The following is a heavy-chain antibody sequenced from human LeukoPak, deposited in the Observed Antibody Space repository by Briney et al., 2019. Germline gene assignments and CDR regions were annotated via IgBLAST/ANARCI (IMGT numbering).Heavy chain of an antibody. V-gene: IGHV1-2*02. CDR2: INPNSGGA. Sequence: GASVKVSCKASGYIFTDYYIHWVRQAPGQGLEGMGWINPNSGGAHFAQKFQGRVTMTSDTSISTGYMEMSSLRSDDTAVYYCARGNIPDAFHIWGQGTRVTVSS. J-gene: IGHJ3*02. CDR3: ARGNIPDAFHI. CDR1: GYIFTDYY. D-gene: IGHD2-2*02.